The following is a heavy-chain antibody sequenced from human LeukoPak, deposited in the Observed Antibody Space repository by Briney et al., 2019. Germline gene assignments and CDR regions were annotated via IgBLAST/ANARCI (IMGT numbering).Heavy chain of an antibody. V-gene: IGHV1-8*01. CDR3: AREIYSSGWYSYYYYGMDV. J-gene: IGHJ6*02. Sequence: ASVQLSCTASAYAFTSYDITWRRQATGQGLEWLGWMTINRGNTGYAQKFQGRVTMTRNTSISTAYMELSSLRSEDTAVYYCAREIYSSGWYSYYYYGMDVWGQGTTVTVSS. D-gene: IGHD6-19*01. CDR2: MTINRGNT. CDR1: AYAFTSYD.